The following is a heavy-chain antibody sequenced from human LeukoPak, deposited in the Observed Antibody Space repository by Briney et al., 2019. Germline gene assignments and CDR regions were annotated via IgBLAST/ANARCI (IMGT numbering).Heavy chain of an antibody. D-gene: IGHD2-2*01. V-gene: IGHV3-30*02. CDR2: IRYDGSNK. Sequence: PGGSLRLSXAASGFTFSSYGMHWVRQAPGKGLEWVAFIRYDGSNKYYADSVKGRFTISRDNSKNTLYLQMNSLRAEDTAVYYCARVNFCSSTSCYYAFDIWGQGTMVTVSS. J-gene: IGHJ3*02. CDR1: GFTFSSYG. CDR3: ARVNFCSSTSCYYAFDI.